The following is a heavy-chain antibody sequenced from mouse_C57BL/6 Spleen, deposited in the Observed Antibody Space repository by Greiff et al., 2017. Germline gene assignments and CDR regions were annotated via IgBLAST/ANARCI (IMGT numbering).Heavy chain of an antibody. CDR2: IYPRSGNT. V-gene: IGHV1-81*01. D-gene: IGHD1-1*01. J-gene: IGHJ4*01. Sequence: VQLQQSGAELARPGASVKLSCKASGYTFTSYGISWVKQRTGQGLEWIGEIYPRSGNTYYNEKFKGKATLTADKSSSTAYMEVRSLTSEDSAVYFCASEGFITTVVGAMDYWGQGTSVTVSS. CDR3: ASEGFITTVVGAMDY. CDR1: GYTFTSYG.